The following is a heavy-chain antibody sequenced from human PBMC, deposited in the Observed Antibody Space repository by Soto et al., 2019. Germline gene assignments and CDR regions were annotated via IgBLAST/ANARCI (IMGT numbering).Heavy chain of an antibody. V-gene: IGHV1-8*01. CDR2: INPNSGNI. CDR1: GNTFTSYD. Sequence: ASVNVSCKASGNTFTSYDINWVRQATGHGLEWMGWINPNSGNIGYAQKFQGRVTMTRXIXXXXAXMXVXXXXSDXTAVYYCARGRASGSYYLHDYWGQGTLVTVSS. J-gene: IGHJ4*02. D-gene: IGHD3-10*01. CDR3: ARGRASGSYYLHDY.